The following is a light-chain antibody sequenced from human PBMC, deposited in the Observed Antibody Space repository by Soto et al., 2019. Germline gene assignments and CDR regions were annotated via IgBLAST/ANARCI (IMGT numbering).Light chain of an antibody. CDR3: QPYGSSPPT. Sequence: EIVLTQSPGTLSLSPGERTSLSCRASQSVTNYLAWYQRKPGQAPRLLIYGASTRATGVPDRFSGSGAGTDFTLPIRRLEPEDFAVYYCQPYGSSPPTFGQGTKLEIK. CDR1: QSVTNY. V-gene: IGKV3-20*01. J-gene: IGKJ2*01. CDR2: GAS.